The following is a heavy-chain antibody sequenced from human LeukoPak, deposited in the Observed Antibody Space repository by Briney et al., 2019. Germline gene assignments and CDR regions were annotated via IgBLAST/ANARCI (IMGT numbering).Heavy chain of an antibody. CDR2: INHSGST. Sequence: TSETLSLTCAVYGGSFSGYYWSWLRPSPGKGLEWIGEINHSGSTHHNPSLKSRVIISVDTSKRRFFLKLNSVTAADTAVYYCARESNSGYYRFDFWGQGSPVTVSS. CDR1: GGSFSGYY. CDR3: ARESNSGYYRFDF. D-gene: IGHD3-22*01. J-gene: IGHJ4*02. V-gene: IGHV4-34*01.